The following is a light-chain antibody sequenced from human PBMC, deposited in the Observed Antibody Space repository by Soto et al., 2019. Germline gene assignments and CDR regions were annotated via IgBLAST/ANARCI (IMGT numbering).Light chain of an antibody. V-gene: IGLV2-14*01. Sequence: QSALTQPASVSGSPGQSITISCTGTSSDVGGYNYVSWYQQHPGKAPKLMIYDVSNWPSGVSNRFSGSKSGNTASLTISGLQAEDEADYYCSSCTSSSVVFGGGTQLTVL. CDR3: SSCTSSSVV. CDR2: DVS. J-gene: IGLJ2*01. CDR1: SSDVGGYNY.